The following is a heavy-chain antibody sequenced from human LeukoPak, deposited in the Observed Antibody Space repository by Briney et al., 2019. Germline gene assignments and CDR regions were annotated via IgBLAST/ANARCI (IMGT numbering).Heavy chain of an antibody. J-gene: IGHJ4*02. CDR3: ARDLVGATADF. CDR1: GFAFNTYW. Sequence: PGGSLRLSCAASGFAFNTYWMHWVRGTPGRGRAWVSSINVDGGITHYADYVKGRFSISRDNAKNTVYLQMNSLRVEDTAVYYCARDLVGATADFWGEGTLVTVSS. D-gene: IGHD1-26*01. V-gene: IGHV3-74*01. CDR2: INVDGGIT.